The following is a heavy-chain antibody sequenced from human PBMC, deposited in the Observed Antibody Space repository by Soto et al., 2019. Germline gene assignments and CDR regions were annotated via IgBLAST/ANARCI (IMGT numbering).Heavy chain of an antibody. CDR1: GYTLTELS. CDR3: ATDQRSSVDAFDI. J-gene: IGHJ3*02. Sequence: ASVKVSCKVSGYTLTELSMHWVRQAPGKGLEWMGGFDPEDGETIYAQKFQGRVTMTEDTSTDTAYMELSSLRSEGTAVYYCATDQRSSVDAFDIWGQGTIVTVSS. CDR2: FDPEDGET. D-gene: IGHD2-2*01. V-gene: IGHV1-24*01.